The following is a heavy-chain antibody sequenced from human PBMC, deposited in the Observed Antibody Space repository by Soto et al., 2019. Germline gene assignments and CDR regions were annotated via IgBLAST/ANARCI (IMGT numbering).Heavy chain of an antibody. V-gene: IGHV3-23*01. CDR3: AKERATKTAFDY. CDR1: GFTFSRDG. CDR2: ITDNGGRT. D-gene: IGHD2-8*01. Sequence: VSLRLSCAASGFTFSRDGMSCVRQAPGKGLEWVSLITDNGGRTYYADSVKGRFTISRDNTKNTLFLQMDSLRTEDTAVYYCAKERATKTAFDYWGKGGLVTVSS. J-gene: IGHJ4*02.